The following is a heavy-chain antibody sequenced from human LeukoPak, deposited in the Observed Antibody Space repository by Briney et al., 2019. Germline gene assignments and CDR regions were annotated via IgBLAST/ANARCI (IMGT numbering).Heavy chain of an antibody. CDR1: GASIRSYY. CDR3: ARGRNDNGGMFFDS. V-gene: IGHV4-59*01. CDR2: ISNSGYT. D-gene: IGHD4-23*01. J-gene: IGHJ4*02. Sequence: PSETLSLTCTVSGASIRSYYWSWIRQAPGKGLEWVGFISNSGYTSYSPSLKSRVAISVDTSKSQFSLRLTSMTAADTAIYYCARGRNDNGGMFFDSWAQGTLVTVSS.